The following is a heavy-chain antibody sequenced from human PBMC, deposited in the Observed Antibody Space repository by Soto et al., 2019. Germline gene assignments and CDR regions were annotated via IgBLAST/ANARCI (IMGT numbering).Heavy chain of an antibody. V-gene: IGHV4-31*03. Sequence: SETLSLTCTVSGGSISSGGYYWSWIRQHPGKGLEWIGYIYYSGSTYYNPSLKSRVTISVDPSKNQFSLKLSSVTAADTAVYYCARAVRYDILTGYYTPYWFDPWGQGTLVTVSS. CDR2: IYYSGST. CDR3: ARAVRYDILTGYYTPYWFDP. D-gene: IGHD3-9*01. J-gene: IGHJ5*02. CDR1: GGSISSGGYY.